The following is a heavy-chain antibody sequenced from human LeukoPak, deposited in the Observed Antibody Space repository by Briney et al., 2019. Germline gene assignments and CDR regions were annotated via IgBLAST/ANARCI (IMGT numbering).Heavy chain of an antibody. CDR1: GYTFTSYY. J-gene: IGHJ4*02. Sequence: GASVKLSCKASGYTFTSYYIHWVRQAPGQGLEWMGMINPSGGSTNYAEKFQGRVTMTSDTSTSTVYMELSSLRSEDTAVYYCARDDNYGIFVNVDYWGQGTLVTVSS. V-gene: IGHV1-46*01. D-gene: IGHD4-11*01. CDR2: INPSGGST. CDR3: ARDDNYGIFVNVDY.